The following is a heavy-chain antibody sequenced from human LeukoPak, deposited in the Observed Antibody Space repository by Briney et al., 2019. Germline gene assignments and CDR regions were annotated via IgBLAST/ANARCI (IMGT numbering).Heavy chain of an antibody. V-gene: IGHV3-53*01. CDR3: ASGGMGARKDYSDPFHY. CDR1: GLTVSSNY. J-gene: IGHJ4*02. Sequence: QSGGSLRLSCAASGLTVSSNYKSWVRQTPGKGLEWVSIIYSAGSTYYADSVRGRFTISRDSSKNTVCLQMNSLRAEDTAVYYCASGGMGARKDYSDPFHYWGQGTLVTVSS. CDR2: IYSAGST. D-gene: IGHD2-15*01.